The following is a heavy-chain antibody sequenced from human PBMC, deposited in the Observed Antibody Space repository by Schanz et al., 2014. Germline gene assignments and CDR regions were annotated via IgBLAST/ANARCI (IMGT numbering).Heavy chain of an antibody. D-gene: IGHD3-22*01. J-gene: IGHJ5*02. Sequence: QVQLVQSGAEVKKPGSSVKVSCTASGGTFSSYTISWIRQAPGQGLEWMGRIIPILGIANYAQKFQGRVTITADKSTFTAYMELSSLRSEDTAVYYCAREVGLYDRGWFDPWGQGTLVTVSS. CDR1: GGTFSSYT. V-gene: IGHV1-69*08. CDR2: IIPILGIA. CDR3: AREVGLYDRGWFDP.